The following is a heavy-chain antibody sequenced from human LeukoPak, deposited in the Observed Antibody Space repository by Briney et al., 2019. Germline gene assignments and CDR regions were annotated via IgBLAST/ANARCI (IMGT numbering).Heavy chain of an antibody. CDR3: ARDKVVGPTILDY. V-gene: IGHV3-7*01. CDR2: IRQDVREK. J-gene: IGHJ4*02. D-gene: IGHD1-26*01. Sequence: GGSLRLSCTASGFTFSNYWMSWVRQAPGKGLEWVANIRQDVREKCHVESVKGRFTITRDNAENSLYLQMNGLRAEDTAVYYCARDKVVGPTILDYRGQGILVTV. CDR1: GFTFSNYW.